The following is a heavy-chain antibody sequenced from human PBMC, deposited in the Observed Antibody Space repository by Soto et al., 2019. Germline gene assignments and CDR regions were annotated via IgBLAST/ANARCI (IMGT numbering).Heavy chain of an antibody. Sequence: VQSGAEVKKPGASVKVSCKASGDTFISSGISWVRQAPGQGLEWMGWISGYKGDTNYAQKFQGRVTLTTDTFTSTAYMELRSLTPGDTAIYYCARIEYCSGGNCYSAVGIWGQGTLVTVSS. D-gene: IGHD2-15*01. CDR1: GDTFISSG. CDR2: ISGYKGDT. J-gene: IGHJ3*02. V-gene: IGHV1-18*01. CDR3: ARIEYCSGGNCYSAVGI.